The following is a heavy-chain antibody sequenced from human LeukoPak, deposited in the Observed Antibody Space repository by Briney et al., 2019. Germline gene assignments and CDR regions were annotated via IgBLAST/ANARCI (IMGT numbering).Heavy chain of an antibody. Sequence: GGSLRLSCAASEFTFSDYYMSWIRQAPGKGLEWVSYISSSGSIIYYADSVKGRFTISRDNAKNSLYLQMNSLRDEDTAVYYCARASFQRWLQLGGDWGQGTLVTVST. J-gene: IGHJ4*02. D-gene: IGHD5-24*01. V-gene: IGHV3-11*04. CDR2: ISSSGSII. CDR3: ARASFQRWLQLGGD. CDR1: EFTFSDYY.